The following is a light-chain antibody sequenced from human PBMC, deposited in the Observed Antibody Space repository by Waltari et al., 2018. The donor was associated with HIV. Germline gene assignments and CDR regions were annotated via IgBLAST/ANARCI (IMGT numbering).Light chain of an antibody. CDR2: GAS. Sequence: DIQMSQAPSSMSASVGARVTITCRASRDISNDLAWYQQKSGEFPKLLIYGASTLRSGVSSRSRGSGSDTEFTLTINGLQPEDVASYYCQNYDSAPVAFGQGTRLEI. V-gene: IGKV1-27*01. CDR1: RDISND. J-gene: IGKJ5*01. CDR3: QNYDSAPVA.